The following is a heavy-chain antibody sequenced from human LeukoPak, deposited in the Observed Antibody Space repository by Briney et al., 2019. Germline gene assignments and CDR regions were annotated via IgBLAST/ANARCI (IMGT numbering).Heavy chain of an antibody. CDR3: AKDRVPRAIAAAGTFDY. Sequence: GGSLRLSCADAGFTFSSYGMHWVRQAPGKGLEWVAVISYDGSNKYYADSVKGRFTISRDNSKNTLYLLMNSLRAEDTAVYYCAKDRVPRAIAAAGTFDYWGQGTLVTVSS. CDR1: GFTFSSYG. V-gene: IGHV3-30*18. CDR2: ISYDGSNK. D-gene: IGHD6-13*01. J-gene: IGHJ4*02.